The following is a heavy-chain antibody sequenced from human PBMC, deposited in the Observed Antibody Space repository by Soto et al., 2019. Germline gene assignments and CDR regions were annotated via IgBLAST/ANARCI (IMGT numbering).Heavy chain of an antibody. CDR1: GFTFSDYY. CDR2: ISSSGSTI. Sequence: GGSLRLSCAASGFTFSDYYMSWIRQAPGKGLEWVSYISSSGSTIYYADSVKGRFTISRDNAKNSLYLQMNSLRAKDTAVYYCARAQPDSSSGWFDPWGQGTLVTVSS. D-gene: IGHD6-6*01. V-gene: IGHV3-11*01. J-gene: IGHJ5*02. CDR3: ARAQPDSSSGWFDP.